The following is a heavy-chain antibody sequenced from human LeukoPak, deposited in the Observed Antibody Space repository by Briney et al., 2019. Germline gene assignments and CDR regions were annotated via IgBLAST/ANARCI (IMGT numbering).Heavy chain of an antibody. CDR2: IIPILGIA. J-gene: IGHJ5*02. CDR1: GGTFSSYT. Sequence: SVKVSCKASGGTFSSYTISWVRQAPGQGLEWMGRIIPILGIANYAQKFQGRVTITADESTSTAYMELSSLRSEDTAVYYCARAPGIAAAGTSLGQGSLDPWGQGTLVTVSS. V-gene: IGHV1-69*02. D-gene: IGHD6-13*01. CDR3: ARAPGIAAAGTSLGQGSLDP.